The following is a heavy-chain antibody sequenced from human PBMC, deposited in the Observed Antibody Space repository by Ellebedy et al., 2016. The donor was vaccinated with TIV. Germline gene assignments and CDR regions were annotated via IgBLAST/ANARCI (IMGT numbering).Heavy chain of an antibody. CDR1: GFTFSSYA. V-gene: IGHV3-66*01. J-gene: IGHJ6*02. D-gene: IGHD3-16*01. CDR3: ARDPLTVTPEGVYYYGLDV. Sequence: PGGSLRLSCAASGFTFSSYAMNWVRQAPGKGLEWVSVMYSDCSTYYSDSVKCRFTFSRDISKNSLYLQMNSLSVDDTAVYYCARDPLTVTPEGVYYYGLDVWGQGTTVTVSS. CDR2: MYSDCST.